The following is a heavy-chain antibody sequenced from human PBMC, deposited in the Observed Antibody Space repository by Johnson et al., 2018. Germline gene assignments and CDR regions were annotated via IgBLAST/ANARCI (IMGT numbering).Heavy chain of an antibody. J-gene: IGHJ1*01. V-gene: IGHV3-23*01. CDR3: ARSLGLDSSGYSYGSVTH. D-gene: IGHD3-22*01. Sequence: PSCAASGFTFSSYAXSWVRQAQGKGLEWVSAISGRGGRAYFADSVKGRFTISRDNSKHTLDLQMNSLRAEDTAVYYCARSLGLDSSGYSYGSVTHWGPGTLVTVSS. CDR1: GFTFSSYA. CDR2: ISGRGGRA.